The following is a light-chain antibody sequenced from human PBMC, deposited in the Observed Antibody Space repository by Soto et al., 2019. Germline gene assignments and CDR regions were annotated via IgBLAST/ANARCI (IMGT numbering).Light chain of an antibody. V-gene: IGLV2-8*01. J-gene: IGLJ2*01. CDR2: AVS. CDR3: ASYAGGNAVV. CDR1: SNDVGAYNY. Sequence: QSVLTQPPSASGSPGQSVNISCTGTSNDVGAYNYVSWYQQHPGKAPKLVIYAVSKRPSGVPDRFSGSKSDNTASLRVSGLQADDEAIYYCASYAGGNAVVFGGGTQLTV.